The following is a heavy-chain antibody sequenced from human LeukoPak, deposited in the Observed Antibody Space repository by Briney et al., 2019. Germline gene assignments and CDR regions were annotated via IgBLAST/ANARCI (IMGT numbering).Heavy chain of an antibody. D-gene: IGHD2-15*01. CDR3: ARDGANIVVVVAATKLSYWFDP. V-gene: IGHV4-39*07. CDR1: GGSFSSSSYY. CDR2: IYYSGST. Sequence: PSETLSLTCTVSGGSFSSSSYYWGWIRQPPGKGLEWIGSIYYSGSTYYNPSLKSRVTISVDTSKNQFSLKLSSVTAADTAVYYCARDGANIVVVVAATKLSYWFDPWGQGTLVTVSS. J-gene: IGHJ5*02.